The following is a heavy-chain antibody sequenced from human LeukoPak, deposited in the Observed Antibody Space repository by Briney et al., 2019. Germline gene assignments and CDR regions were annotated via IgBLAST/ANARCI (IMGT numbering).Heavy chain of an antibody. V-gene: IGHV4-59*11. J-gene: IGHJ4*02. CDR3: ARGSTRAGDY. D-gene: IGHD1-1*01. CDR1: GASISSHY. Sequence: SETLSLTCTVSGASISSHYWSWLRQPPGKGLEWIGYVYHSGTTNYNPSLKSRVAISVDTSRNQFSLKLSSMTAADTAVYYCARGSTRAGDYWGQGTLVPVSS. CDR2: VYHSGTT.